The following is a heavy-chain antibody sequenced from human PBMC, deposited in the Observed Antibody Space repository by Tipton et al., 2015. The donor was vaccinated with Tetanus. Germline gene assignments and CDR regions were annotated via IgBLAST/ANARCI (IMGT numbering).Heavy chain of an antibody. CDR3: ARLASYSNHLDA. V-gene: IGHV4-61*05. CDR1: GSSISRSGHY. D-gene: IGHD4-11*01. Sequence: TLSLTCTVSGSSISRSGHYWTWIRQPPGKEPEWVGYVYHSGATNYHPSLKSRLAISADTSNNQFSLKLNSVTAADTAVYYCARLASYSNHLDAWGQGALVTVSS. CDR2: VYHSGAT. J-gene: IGHJ4*02.